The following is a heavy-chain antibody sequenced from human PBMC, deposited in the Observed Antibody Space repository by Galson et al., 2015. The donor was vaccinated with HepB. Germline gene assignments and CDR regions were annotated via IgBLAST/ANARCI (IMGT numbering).Heavy chain of an antibody. CDR1: GFTFSSYA. D-gene: IGHD5-12*01. Sequence: SLRLSCAASGFTFSSYAMHWVRQAPGKGLEWVAVISYDGSNKYYADSVKGRFTISRDNSRNTLYLQMNSLRAEDTAVYYCARERATYFDYWGQGTLVTVSS. CDR3: ARERATYFDY. CDR2: ISYDGSNK. J-gene: IGHJ4*02. V-gene: IGHV3-30-3*01.